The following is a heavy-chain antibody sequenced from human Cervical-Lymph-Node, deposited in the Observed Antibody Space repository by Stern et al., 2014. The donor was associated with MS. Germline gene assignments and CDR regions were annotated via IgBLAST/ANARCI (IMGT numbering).Heavy chain of an antibody. V-gene: IGHV3-33*01. CDR1: GFTFSSYG. CDR3: ARGSIAVAGTIDY. D-gene: IGHD6-19*01. Sequence: MQLVESGGGVVQPGRSLRLSCAASGFTFSSYGMHWVRQAPGKGLEWVAVIWYDGSNKYYADSVKGRFTISRDNSKSTLYLQMNSLRAEDTAVYYCARGSIAVAGTIDYWGQGTLVTVSS. J-gene: IGHJ4*02. CDR2: IWYDGSNK.